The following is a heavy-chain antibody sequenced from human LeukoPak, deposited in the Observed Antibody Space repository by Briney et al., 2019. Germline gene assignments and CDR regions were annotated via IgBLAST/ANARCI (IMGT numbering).Heavy chain of an antibody. CDR1: GGSISSYY. CDR3: ARVRDRTYYDFWSGIIDY. V-gene: IGHV4-59*08. J-gene: IGHJ4*02. Sequence: SETLSLTCTVSGGSISSYYWSWIRQPPGKGLEWIGYIYYSGNTNYNPSLKSRVTISVDTSRNQFSLKVTSVTAADTAVYYCARVRDRTYYDFWSGIIDYWGQGTLVTVSS. D-gene: IGHD3-3*01. CDR2: IYYSGNT.